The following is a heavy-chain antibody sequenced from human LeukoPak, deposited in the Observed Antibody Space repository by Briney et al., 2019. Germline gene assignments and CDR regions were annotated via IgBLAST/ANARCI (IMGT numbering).Heavy chain of an antibody. J-gene: IGHJ4*02. CDR3: ASAVYDSICYYNDY. Sequence: ASVKVSCKASGYTFTGYYMHWVRQAPGQGLEWMGRINPNSGGTNYAQKFQGRVTMTRDTSISTAYMELSRLRSDDTAVYYCASAVYDSICYYNDYWGQGTLVTVSS. CDR1: GYTFTGYY. CDR2: INPNSGGT. D-gene: IGHD3-22*01. V-gene: IGHV1-2*06.